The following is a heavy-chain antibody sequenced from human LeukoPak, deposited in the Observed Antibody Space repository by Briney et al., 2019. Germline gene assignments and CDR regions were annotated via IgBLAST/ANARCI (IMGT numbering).Heavy chain of an antibody. CDR2: TYYRSKWYS. CDR1: GDSVSSNSAA. Sequence: SQTLSLTCAISGDSVSSNSAAWNWIRPSPSRGLEWLGSTYYRSKWYSDYALSVRGRIIINPDTSKNQFSLQLDSVTPDDAAVYYCAKYSRNWYIDYWGQGTLVTVSS. CDR3: AKYSRNWYIDY. D-gene: IGHD6-13*01. V-gene: IGHV6-1*01. J-gene: IGHJ4*02.